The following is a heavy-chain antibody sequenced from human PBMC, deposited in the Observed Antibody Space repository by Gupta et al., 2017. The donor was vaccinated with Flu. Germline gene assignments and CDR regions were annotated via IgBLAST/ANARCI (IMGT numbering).Heavy chain of an antibody. CDR1: GFSFSNYG. CDR3: AKDWRWNYNNYGMNV. D-gene: IGHD1-7*01. J-gene: IGHJ6*02. Sequence: QEEVVESGGDVVQPGRSLRLSCAAFGFSFSNYGMHWVRQAPVKGLEWVACISHEGSIRNDADSVQGGFTISRDNSESRLYLQMSSLRIEDTAVYDCAKDWRWNYNNYGMNVWGQGTTGTVSS. CDR2: ISHEGSIR. V-gene: IGHV3-30*13.